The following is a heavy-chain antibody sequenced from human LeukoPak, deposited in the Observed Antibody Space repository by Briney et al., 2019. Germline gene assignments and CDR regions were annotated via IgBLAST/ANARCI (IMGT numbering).Heavy chain of an antibody. D-gene: IGHD3-10*01. CDR1: GYTFTGYY. Sequence: GASVKVSCKASGYTFTGYYMHWVRQAPGRGLEWMGWINPNSGGTNYAQKFQGRVTMTRDTSISTAYMELSRLRSDDTAVYYCARTVLLWFGELSEDAFDIWGQGTMVTVSS. CDR2: INPNSGGT. V-gene: IGHV1-2*02. CDR3: ARTVLLWFGELSEDAFDI. J-gene: IGHJ3*02.